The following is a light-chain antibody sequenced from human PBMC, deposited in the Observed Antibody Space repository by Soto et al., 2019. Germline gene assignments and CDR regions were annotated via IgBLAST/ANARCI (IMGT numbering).Light chain of an antibody. CDR2: GAS. CDR3: QQYNNWQGT. V-gene: IGKV3-15*01. Sequence: EIVLTQSPGTLSVSPGERATLSCRASHRLISKLAWYQQKPGQAPMLLFDGASSVAICSSASFSCIGFETEFTLSISSLQTEDFAVYYCQQYNNWQGTVGQGIKVDIK. CDR1: HRLISK. J-gene: IGKJ1*01.